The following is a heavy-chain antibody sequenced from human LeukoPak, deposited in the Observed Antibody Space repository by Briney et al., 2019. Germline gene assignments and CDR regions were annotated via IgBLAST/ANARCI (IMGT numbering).Heavy chain of an antibody. CDR2: IIPIFGTA. Sequence: SVKVSCKASGGTFSSYAISWVRQAPGQGLEWMGGIIPIFGTANYAQKFQGRVTITTDESTSTAYMELSSLKSEDTAVYYCASVENYYGSGSYRWGQGTLVTVSS. CDR1: GGTFSSYA. V-gene: IGHV1-69*05. D-gene: IGHD3-10*01. J-gene: IGHJ4*02. CDR3: ASVENYYGSGSYR.